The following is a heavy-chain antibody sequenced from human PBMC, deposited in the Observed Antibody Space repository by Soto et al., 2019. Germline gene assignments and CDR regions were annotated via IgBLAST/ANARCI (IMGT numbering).Heavy chain of an antibody. Sequence: QLQLQESGSGLVKPSQTLSLTCAVSGGSISSGGYSWSWIRQPPGKGLEWIGYIYHSGSTYYNPSLKSRVTISVDRSKNQFSLKLSSVTAADTAVYYCARMLHDYGDLRGAFDIWGQGTMVTVSS. CDR3: ARMLHDYGDLRGAFDI. CDR1: GGSISSGGYS. CDR2: IYHSGST. V-gene: IGHV4-30-2*01. D-gene: IGHD4-17*01. J-gene: IGHJ3*02.